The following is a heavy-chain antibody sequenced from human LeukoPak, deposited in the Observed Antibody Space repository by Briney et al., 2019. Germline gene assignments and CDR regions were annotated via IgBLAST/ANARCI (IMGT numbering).Heavy chain of an antibody. Sequence: GESLKVSCKASGYTFTSYGISWVRQAPGQGLEWMGWISAYNGNTNYAQKLQGRVTMTTDTSTSTAYMELRSLRSDDTAVYYCARVLLRYSSSWYNDYWGQGTLVSVSS. D-gene: IGHD6-13*01. CDR1: GYTFTSYG. V-gene: IGHV1-18*01. CDR2: ISAYNGNT. CDR3: ARVLLRYSSSWYNDY. J-gene: IGHJ4*02.